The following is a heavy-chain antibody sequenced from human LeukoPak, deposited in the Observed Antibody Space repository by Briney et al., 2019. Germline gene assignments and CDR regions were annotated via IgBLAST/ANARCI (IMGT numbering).Heavy chain of an antibody. V-gene: IGHV4-39*07. Sequence: SETLSLTCTVSGGSISSSSYYWGWIRQPPGKGLEWIGSIYYSGSTYYNPSLKSRVTISVDTSKNQFSLKVSSVTAADTAVYYCAASGSYSGWFDPWGQGTLVTVSS. CDR1: GGSISSSSYY. D-gene: IGHD3-10*01. CDR2: IYYSGST. J-gene: IGHJ5*02. CDR3: AASGSYSGWFDP.